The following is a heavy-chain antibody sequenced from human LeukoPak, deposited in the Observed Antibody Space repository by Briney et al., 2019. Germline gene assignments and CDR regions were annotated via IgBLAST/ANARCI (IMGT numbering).Heavy chain of an antibody. CDR1: GGSISSGGYY. V-gene: IGHV4-31*03. Sequence: PSQTLSLTCTVSGGSISSGGYYWSWLRQHPGKGLEWIGYIYYSGSTYYNPSLKSRVTISVDTSKNQFPLKLSSVTAADTAVYYCARHRGYERSGYYYVDAFDIWGRGTMVSVSS. CDR2: IYYSGST. J-gene: IGHJ3*02. CDR3: ARHRGYERSGYYYVDAFDI. D-gene: IGHD3-22*01.